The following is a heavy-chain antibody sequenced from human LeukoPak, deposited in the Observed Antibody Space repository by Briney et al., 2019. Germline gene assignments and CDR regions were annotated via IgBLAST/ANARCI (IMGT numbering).Heavy chain of an antibody. CDR3: ARRSEGISSSGWFDP. J-gene: IGHJ5*02. CDR1: GFTFSSYW. CDR2: IKQDGSEH. V-gene: IGHV3-7*01. D-gene: IGHD6-6*01. Sequence: GRSLRLSCAASGFTFSSYWMSWVRQAPGKGLEWVASIKQDGSEHYYVDSVKGRFTISRDNAKNSLYLQMDSLRAEDTAVYYCARRSEGISSSGWFDPWGQGTLVTVSS.